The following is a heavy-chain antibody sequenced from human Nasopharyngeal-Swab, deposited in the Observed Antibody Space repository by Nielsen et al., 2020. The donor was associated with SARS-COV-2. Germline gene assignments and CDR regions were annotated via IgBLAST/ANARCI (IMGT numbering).Heavy chain of an antibody. Sequence: GGSLRLSCAVSGVTVSSTYLSWVRQPPGKGLEWVSVTEIGGTPHYADSVTRRFSISRDSSTNTLYLQMNNVRAEDTAAYYCARDLGGGYCTATNCPESWGQGTLVTVSS. D-gene: IGHD2-8*02. CDR2: TEIGGTP. V-gene: IGHV3-53*01. CDR3: ARDLGGGYCTATNCPES. CDR1: GVTVSSTY. J-gene: IGHJ1*01.